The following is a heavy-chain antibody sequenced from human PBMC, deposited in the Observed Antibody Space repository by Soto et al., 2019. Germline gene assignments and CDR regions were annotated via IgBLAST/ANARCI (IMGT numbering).Heavy chain of an antibody. CDR1: GGSFSGYY. J-gene: IGHJ5*02. CDR2: LYYSGNT. Sequence: PSETLSLTCAVYGGSFSGYYWSWIRQPPGKGLEWIGSLYYSGNTYYNPSLQSRVTISVDTSKKQCTLTLRSVTAADTAVYYCARGGGSTFNWFDPWGQGTLVTVSS. D-gene: IGHD2-15*01. V-gene: IGHV4-34*01. CDR3: ARGGGSTFNWFDP.